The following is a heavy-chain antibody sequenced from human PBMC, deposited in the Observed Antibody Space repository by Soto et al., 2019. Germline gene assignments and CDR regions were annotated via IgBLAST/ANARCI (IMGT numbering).Heavy chain of an antibody. J-gene: IGHJ6*01. D-gene: IGHD2-8*02. Sequence: QVQLVESGGGVVQPGRSLRLSCAASGFTFSSYAMHWVRQAPGKGLEWVAVISYDGSNKYYADSVKGRFTISRDNSKNTLYLQMNSLRAEDTAVYYCARAGDTEFYYYYGMDVW. V-gene: IGHV3-30-3*01. CDR1: GFTFSSYA. CDR3: ARAGDTEFYYYYGMDV. CDR2: ISYDGSNK.